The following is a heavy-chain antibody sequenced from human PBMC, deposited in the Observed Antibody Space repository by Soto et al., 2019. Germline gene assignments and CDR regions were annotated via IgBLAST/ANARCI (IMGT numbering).Heavy chain of an antibody. CDR1: GGSFSGYY. Sequence: QVQLQQWGAGLLKPSETLSLTCAVYGGSFSGYYWSWIRQPPGKGLEWIGEINHIGSTNYNPSLKSRVTISVDTSKNQFSLTLSSVTAADTAVYYCERGHSGGWFDPWGQGTLVTVSS. CDR2: INHIGST. CDR3: ERGHSGGWFDP. D-gene: IGHD6-25*01. V-gene: IGHV4-34*01. J-gene: IGHJ5*02.